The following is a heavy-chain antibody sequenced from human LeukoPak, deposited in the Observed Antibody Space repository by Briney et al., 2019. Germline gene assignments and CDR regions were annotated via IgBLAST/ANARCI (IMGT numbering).Heavy chain of an antibody. Sequence: ASVKVSCKASGYTFTGYYLHWVRQAPGQGLEWMGRIIPILGIANYAQKFQGRVTITADKSTSTAYMELSSLRSEDTAVCYCASDHPSGRFGEMNWFDPWGQGTLVTVSS. V-gene: IGHV1-69*04. CDR1: GYTFTGYY. CDR2: IIPILGIA. D-gene: IGHD3-10*01. CDR3: ASDHPSGRFGEMNWFDP. J-gene: IGHJ5*02.